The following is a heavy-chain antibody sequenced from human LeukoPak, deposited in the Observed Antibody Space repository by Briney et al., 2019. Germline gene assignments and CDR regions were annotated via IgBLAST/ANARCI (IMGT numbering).Heavy chain of an antibody. CDR3: ARHMIRSSGWYGDYYYGMDV. Sequence: SETLSLTCTVSGGSISSYYWRWIRQHPGKGLVWIGCIYYRGSTNYNPSLKSRVTISVDTSKNQFSLKLSSVTAADTAVYYCARHMIRSSGWYGDYYYGMDVWGQGTTVTVSS. CDR2: IYYRGST. J-gene: IGHJ6*02. CDR1: GGSISSYY. V-gene: IGHV4-59*08. D-gene: IGHD6-19*01.